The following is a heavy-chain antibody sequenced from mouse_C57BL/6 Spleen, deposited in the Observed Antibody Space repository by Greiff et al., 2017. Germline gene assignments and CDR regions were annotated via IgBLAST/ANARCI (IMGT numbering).Heavy chain of an antibody. V-gene: IGHV1-64*01. CDR2: IHPNIGST. Sequence: ARLQQPGAELVKPGASVKLSCKASGYTFTSYWMHWVKQRPGQGLEWIGMIHPNIGSTNYNEKFKSKATLTVGKSSSTAYMQLSGLTSGDSAVYCCAIQPYWGQGTTLTVSS. D-gene: IGHD6-1*01. CDR3: AIQPY. CDR1: GYTFTSYW. J-gene: IGHJ2*01.